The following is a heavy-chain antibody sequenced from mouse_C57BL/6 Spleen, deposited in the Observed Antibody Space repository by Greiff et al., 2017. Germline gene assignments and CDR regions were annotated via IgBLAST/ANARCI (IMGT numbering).Heavy chain of an antibody. CDR2: ISDGGSYT. CDR1: GFTFSSYA. J-gene: IGHJ3*01. Sequence: EVMLVESGGGLVKPGGSLKLSCAASGFTFSSYAMSWVRQTPEKRLEWVATISDGGSYTYYPDNVKGRFTISRDNAKNNLYLQMSHLKSEDTAMYYCARDPYGSSSPWFAYWGQGTLVTVSA. CDR3: ARDPYGSSSPWFAY. V-gene: IGHV5-4*01. D-gene: IGHD1-1*01.